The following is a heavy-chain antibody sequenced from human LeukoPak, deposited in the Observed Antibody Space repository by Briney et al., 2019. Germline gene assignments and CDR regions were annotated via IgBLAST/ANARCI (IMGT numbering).Heavy chain of an antibody. CDR3: ARDLTNYDFWSGYYSTHDY. V-gene: IGHV4-4*07. D-gene: IGHD3-3*01. Sequence: SETLSLTCTVSGGSISSYYWSWIRQPAGKGLEWTGRIYTSGSTNYNPSLKSRVTMSVDTSKNQFSLKLSSVTAADTAVYYCARDLTNYDFWSGYYSTHDYWGQGTLVTVSS. J-gene: IGHJ4*02. CDR2: IYTSGST. CDR1: GGSISSYY.